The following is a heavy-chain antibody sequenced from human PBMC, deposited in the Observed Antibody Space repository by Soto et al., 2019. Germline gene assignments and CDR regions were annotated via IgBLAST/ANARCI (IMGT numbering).Heavy chain of an antibody. J-gene: IGHJ5*02. CDR2: INAVNGKA. Sequence: SVKVSCEASGYTFTTYPIHWVRQAPGQRLEWMGWINAVNGKAKYAQNFQDRVTITRDTSATTAYMELSSLRSEDTAVYSCARGVFNNYVWFDPWGQGTLVTVSS. CDR1: GYTFTTYP. D-gene: IGHD4-4*01. V-gene: IGHV1-3*01. CDR3: ARGVFNNYVWFDP.